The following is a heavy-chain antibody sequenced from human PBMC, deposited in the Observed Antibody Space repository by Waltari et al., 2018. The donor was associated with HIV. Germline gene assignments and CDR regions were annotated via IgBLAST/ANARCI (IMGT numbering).Heavy chain of an antibody. Sequence: QEQLHLWGAALLRPLETLSLTCNVSGDSFRGFYWTWIRQAPGTRLEWIGEIKHTGRANYNPSLKSRATISRNTSKKQFFLKLYSVGAADAAVYYCARGASFDFWRGFGYFDYWAQGIQVTVSS. CDR3: ARGASFDFWRGFGYFDY. V-gene: IGHV4-34*01. J-gene: IGHJ4*02. CDR1: GDSFRGFY. D-gene: IGHD3-3*01. CDR2: IKHTGRA.